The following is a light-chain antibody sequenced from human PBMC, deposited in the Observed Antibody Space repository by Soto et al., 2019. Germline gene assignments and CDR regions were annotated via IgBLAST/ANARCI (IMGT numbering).Light chain of an antibody. Sequence: DIQMTQSPSSLSASLGDRVTITCQASEDISKYLHWYQQSPGKAPKLLIYDASHLEVGVPSRFGCSGSGTFFTLTISSLQTEEIATYYGQQYNNLPYTFGQGTKLDIK. CDR3: QQYNNLPYT. V-gene: IGKV1-33*01. CDR2: DAS. J-gene: IGKJ2*01. CDR1: EDISKY.